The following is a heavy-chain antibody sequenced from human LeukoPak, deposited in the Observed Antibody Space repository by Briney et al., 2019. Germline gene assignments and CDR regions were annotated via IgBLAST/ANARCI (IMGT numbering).Heavy chain of an antibody. D-gene: IGHD6-19*01. CDR2: IQQHGSET. CDR1: GFTFSNYW. V-gene: IGHV3-7*01. J-gene: IGHJ4*02. CDR3: ARDRLEAVADDDYFDY. Sequence: PGGSLRLSWEGSGFTFSNYWMSWVRQAPGKGLEWVANIQQHGSETYYGDSVKGRFTISRDNAKNSLYLQMNSLRAEDTAVYYCARDRLEAVADDDYFDYWGQGTLVTVSS.